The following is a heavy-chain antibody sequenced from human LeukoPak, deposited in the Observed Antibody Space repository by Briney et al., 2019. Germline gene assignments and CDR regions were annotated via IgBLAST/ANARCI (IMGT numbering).Heavy chain of an antibody. CDR3: ASLVRGVIYIRDY. CDR1: GYSISSGYY. Sequence: NPSETLSLTCTVSGYSISSGYYWGWIRQPPGKGLEWIGFIYHSGTTYYNPSLKSRVTISVDTSKNQFSLKLSSVTAADTAVYYCASLVRGVIYIRDYWGQGTLVTVSS. J-gene: IGHJ4*02. V-gene: IGHV4-38-2*02. D-gene: IGHD3-10*02. CDR2: IYHSGTT.